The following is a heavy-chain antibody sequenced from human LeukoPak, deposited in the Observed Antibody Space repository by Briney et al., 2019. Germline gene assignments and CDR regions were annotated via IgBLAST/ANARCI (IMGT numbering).Heavy chain of an antibody. CDR3: ARAPYESSLLIDDF. Sequence: ASVKVSCKGSRYTFTHYYMHWVRHAPGPRLEWRVGITPYSGATNSAQKSQGRVTMTRETPISTAYMDLSRLRSDDTAVYYGARAPYESSLLIDDFWGQGSLVTVSS. V-gene: IGHV1-2*02. D-gene: IGHD3-22*01. CDR2: ITPYSGAT. J-gene: IGHJ4*02. CDR1: RYTFTHYY.